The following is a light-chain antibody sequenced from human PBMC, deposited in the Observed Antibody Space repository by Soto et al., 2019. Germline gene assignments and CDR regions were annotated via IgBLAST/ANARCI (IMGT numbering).Light chain of an antibody. J-gene: IGKJ1*01. CDR1: QSLLHKNGNNY. CDR3: MQAIQIPWT. V-gene: IGKV2-28*01. CDR2: LGS. Sequence: EIVMTQSPLSLSVTPGEPASISCRSSQSLLHKNGNNYVNWYLQKPGQSPQHLIYLGSKRAAGVPDMCGGSGSGTDFTMRISRVDDEVVGFYYCMQAIQIPWTFGQGTRV.